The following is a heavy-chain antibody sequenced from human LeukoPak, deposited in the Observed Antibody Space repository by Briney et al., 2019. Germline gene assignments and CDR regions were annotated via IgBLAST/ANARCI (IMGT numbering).Heavy chain of an antibody. V-gene: IGHV4-59*08. D-gene: IGHD6-19*01. CDR3: ARHTGVAGYYYYGMDV. Sequence: SETLSLTCTVSGGSISSYYRSWIRQPPGKGLEWIGYIYYSGSTNYNPSLKSRVTISVDTSKNQFSLKLSSVTAADTAVYYCARHTGVAGYYYYGMDVWGQGTTVTVSS. CDR2: IYYSGST. J-gene: IGHJ6*02. CDR1: GGSISSYY.